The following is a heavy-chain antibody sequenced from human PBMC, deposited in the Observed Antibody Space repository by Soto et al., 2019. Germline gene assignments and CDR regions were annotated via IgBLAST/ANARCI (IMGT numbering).Heavy chain of an antibody. CDR3: AREGSSSWYDY. V-gene: IGHV4-59*01. J-gene: IGHJ4*02. Sequence: PSETLSLTGTVCGGSINSYYWSWIRQPPGKGLEWLGYIYYSGSTNYNTSLKSRVSISVDTSKNKLSLKLSSVTAADTPVYYCAREGSSSWYDYWGPGTLVTVSS. D-gene: IGHD6-13*01. CDR2: IYYSGST. CDR1: GGSINSYY.